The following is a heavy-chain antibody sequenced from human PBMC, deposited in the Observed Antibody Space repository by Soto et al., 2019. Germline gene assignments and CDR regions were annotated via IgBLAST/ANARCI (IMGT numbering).Heavy chain of an antibody. CDR2: FDPEDGET. Sequence: ASVKVSCKVSGYTLTELSMHWVRQAPGKGLEWMGGFDPEDGETIYAQKFQGRVTMTEDTSTETAYMELSSLRSEDTAVYYCATARLITMIANYSYGMDVWGQGTTLTVSS. J-gene: IGHJ6*02. CDR3: ATARLITMIANYSYGMDV. D-gene: IGHD3-22*01. V-gene: IGHV1-24*01. CDR1: GYTLTELS.